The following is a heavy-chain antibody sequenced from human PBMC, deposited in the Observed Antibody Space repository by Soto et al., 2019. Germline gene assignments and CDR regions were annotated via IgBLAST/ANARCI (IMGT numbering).Heavy chain of an antibody. CDR2: MSPSSGNT. V-gene: IGHV1-8*01. J-gene: IGHJ6*02. D-gene: IGHD3-10*01. CDR1: GYTFTTYE. Sequence: QVQLVQSGAEVKKPGASVKDSCKASGYTFTTYEINWVRQVPGQGLEWMGWMSPSSGNTGYVDQFRGRVTMTSNTSMTTAYMELSSLRSEDTAVYYCARVGGQLFGDHGMDVWGQGTTVTVSS. CDR3: ARVGGQLFGDHGMDV.